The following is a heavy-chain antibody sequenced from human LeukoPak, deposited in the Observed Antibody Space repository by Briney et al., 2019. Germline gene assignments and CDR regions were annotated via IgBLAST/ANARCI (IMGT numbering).Heavy chain of an antibody. J-gene: IGHJ4*02. CDR1: GGSISSYY. D-gene: IGHD6-13*01. V-gene: IGHV4-59*01. Sequence: SETLSLTCTVSGGSISSYYWSWIRQPPGKGLEWIGYIYYSGTTNYNPSLESRVTISVDTSKKQFSLKLSSVTTADTAVYFCARDQGSSWSLDYWGQGTLVTVSS. CDR2: IYYSGTT. CDR3: ARDQGSSWSLDY.